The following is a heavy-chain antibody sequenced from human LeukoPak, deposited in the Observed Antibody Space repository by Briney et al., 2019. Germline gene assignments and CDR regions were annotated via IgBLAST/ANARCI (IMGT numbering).Heavy chain of an antibody. D-gene: IGHD6-6*01. Sequence: QPGGSLRLSCAASGFTYTKHAMHWVRQAPGKGLEWVAVISYDGSNKKYADSVKGRFTISRDNSKNRLYLQMNSLRAEDTAVYYCARTLIEYSVSSCYFDYWGQGTLVTVSS. CDR1: GFTYTKHA. CDR2: ISYDGSNK. CDR3: ARTLIEYSVSSCYFDY. V-gene: IGHV3-30*04. J-gene: IGHJ4*02.